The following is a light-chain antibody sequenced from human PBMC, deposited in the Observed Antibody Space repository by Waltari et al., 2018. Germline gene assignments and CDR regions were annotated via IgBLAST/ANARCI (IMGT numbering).Light chain of an antibody. CDR2: KSF. Sequence: DIQMTQSQETLSASVGDKVPITCRASQSISNWLAWYQQKPGRAPKVLIYKSFTLQTGVSSRFSGSGSETEFSLTISSLQPDDFATYYCQQYNIWPYTFGQGTTLEI. V-gene: IGKV1-5*03. J-gene: IGKJ2*01. CDR3: QQYNIWPYT. CDR1: QSISNW.